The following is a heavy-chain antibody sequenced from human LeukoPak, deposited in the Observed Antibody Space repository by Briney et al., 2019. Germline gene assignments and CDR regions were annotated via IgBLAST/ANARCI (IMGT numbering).Heavy chain of an antibody. D-gene: IGHD3-10*01. V-gene: IGHV3-48*03. J-gene: IGHJ4*02. CDR1: GFIFSSYD. CDR2: ISSSGSTI. Sequence: GGSLRLSCAASGFIFSSYDMNWVRQAPGKGLEWVSFISSSGSTIYYADSVKGRFTISRDNAKKSLFLQMNSLRAEDTAVYYCARDPLPGSGTYWYFDYWGQGTLVTVSS. CDR3: ARDPLPGSGTYWYFDY.